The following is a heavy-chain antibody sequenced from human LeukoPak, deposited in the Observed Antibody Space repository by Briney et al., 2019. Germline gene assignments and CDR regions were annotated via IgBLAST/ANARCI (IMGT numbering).Heavy chain of an antibody. CDR2: AGWAGGTT. J-gene: IGHJ4*02. D-gene: IGHD3-10*02. Sequence: GSLLLSCATSGFNFDRYTIHWVRQAPGKGLEWVSLAGWAGGTTFYSDSVRGRFTISRDSGRKSVYLQMNSLTTGDTAFYFCAKELDTMFFDYWGQGALVTVSS. V-gene: IGHV3-43*01. CDR3: AKELDTMFFDY. CDR1: GFNFDRYT.